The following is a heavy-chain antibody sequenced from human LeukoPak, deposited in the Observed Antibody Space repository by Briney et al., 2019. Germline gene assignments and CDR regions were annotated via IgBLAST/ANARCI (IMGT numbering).Heavy chain of an antibody. CDR3: ARNLFYYDSSGYYVY. J-gene: IGHJ4*02. Sequence: PSETLSLTCTVSGGSISSSTYYWGWIRQPPGKGLEWIGSIYYSGSTYYNPSLKGRVTISVDTSKNQFSLKLSSVTAADTAVYYCARNLFYYDSSGYYVYWGQGTLVTVSS. D-gene: IGHD3-22*01. CDR2: IYYSGST. V-gene: IGHV4-39*07. CDR1: GGSISSSTYY.